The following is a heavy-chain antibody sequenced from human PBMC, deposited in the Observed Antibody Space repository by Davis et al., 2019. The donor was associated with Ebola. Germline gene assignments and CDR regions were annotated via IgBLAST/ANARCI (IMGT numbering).Heavy chain of an antibody. CDR2: IYPGDSDT. J-gene: IGHJ5*02. CDR3: ARLRDGYNSRGYNWFDP. Sequence: KVSCKASGYTFTSYWIGWVRQMPGKGLEWMGIIYPGDSDTRYSPSFQGQVTISADKSISTAYLQWSSLKASDTAMYYCARLRDGYNSRGYNWFDPWGQGTLVTVSS. D-gene: IGHD5-24*01. V-gene: IGHV5-51*01. CDR1: GYTFTSYW.